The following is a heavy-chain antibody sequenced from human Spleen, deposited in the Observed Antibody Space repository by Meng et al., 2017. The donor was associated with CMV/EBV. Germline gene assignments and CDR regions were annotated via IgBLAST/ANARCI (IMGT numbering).Heavy chain of an antibody. CDR2: IRYDGSNK. CDR1: GFTFSSYG. Sequence: ASGFTFSSYGMHWVRQAPGKGLEWVAFIRYDGSNKYYADSVKGRYTISRDNSKNTLYLQMNSLRAEDTAVYYCAKGGSSRLNWFDPWGQGTLVTVSS. D-gene: IGHD2-2*01. CDR3: AKGGSSRLNWFDP. J-gene: IGHJ5*02. V-gene: IGHV3-30*02.